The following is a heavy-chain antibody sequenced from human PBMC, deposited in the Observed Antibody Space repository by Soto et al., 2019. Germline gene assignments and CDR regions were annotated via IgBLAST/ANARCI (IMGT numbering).Heavy chain of an antibody. CDR2: IWYDGSNK. J-gene: IGHJ6*02. D-gene: IGHD3-3*01. CDR1: GCTFSSYG. Sequence: SLRLSCAASGCTFSSYGMHWVRQAPGKGLEWVAVIWYDGSNKYYADSVKGRFTISRDNSKNTLYLQMNSLRAEDTAVYYCARDHLPDYDFWSGYLYYYYGMDVWGQGTTVTVSS. CDR3: ARDHLPDYDFWSGYLYYYYGMDV. V-gene: IGHV3-33*01.